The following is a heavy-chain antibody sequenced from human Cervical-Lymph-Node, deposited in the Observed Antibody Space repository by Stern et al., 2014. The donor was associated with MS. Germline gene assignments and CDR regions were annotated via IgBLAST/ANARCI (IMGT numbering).Heavy chain of an antibody. D-gene: IGHD6-19*01. J-gene: IGHJ4*02. CDR3: ARAAAGAVAGRRSFDY. V-gene: IGHV1-2*04. CDR1: GYTFTGYY. CDR2: INPNSGGT. Sequence: QVQLMQSGAEVKKPGASVKVSCKASGYTFTGYYMHWVRQAPGQGLEWMGWINPNSGGTNYAQKFQGWVTMTRDTSISTAYMELSRLRSDDTAVYYCARAAAGAVAGRRSFDYWGQGTLVTVSS.